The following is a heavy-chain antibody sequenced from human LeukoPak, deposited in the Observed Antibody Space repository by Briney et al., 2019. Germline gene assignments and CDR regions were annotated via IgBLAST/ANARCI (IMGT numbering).Heavy chain of an antibody. CDR1: GGTFSSYA. CDR2: ISAYNGNT. Sequence: ASVKVSCKASGGTFSSYAISWVRQAPGQGLEWMGWISAYNGNTNYAQKLQGRVTMTTDTSTSTAYMELRSLRSDDTAVYYCARDSFYYDSSGRGDYWGQGTLVTVSS. D-gene: IGHD3-22*01. CDR3: ARDSFYYDSSGRGDY. J-gene: IGHJ4*02. V-gene: IGHV1-18*01.